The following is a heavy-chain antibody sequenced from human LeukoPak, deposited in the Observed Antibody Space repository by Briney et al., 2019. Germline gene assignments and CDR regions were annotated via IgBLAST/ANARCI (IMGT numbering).Heavy chain of an antibody. D-gene: IGHD2-21*02. CDR3: ARDQAYCGGDCYFDF. J-gene: IGHJ4*02. CDR1: DYSISSAYY. CDR2: IYHSGNT. Sequence: SETLSLTCAVSDYSISSAYYWGWIRQPPGKGLERIGSIYHSGNTDYNPSLKSRVTISVDTSKNQFSLKLRSVTAADTAVYYCARDQAYCGGDCYFDFWGQGTLVTVSS. V-gene: IGHV4-38-2*02.